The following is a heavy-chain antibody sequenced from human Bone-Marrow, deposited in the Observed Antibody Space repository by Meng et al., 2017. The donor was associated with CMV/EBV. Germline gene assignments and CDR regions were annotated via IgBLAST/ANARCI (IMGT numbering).Heavy chain of an antibody. Sequence: GSLRLSCTVSGGSVSSGSYYWSWIRQPPGKGLEWIGYIYYSGSTNYNPSLKSRVTISVDTSKNQFSLKLSSVTATDTAVYYCARQTVISSWDPPKPFDYCGQGTLVTVSS. CDR3: ARQTVISSWDPPKPFDY. CDR2: IYYSGST. D-gene: IGHD6-13*01. J-gene: IGHJ4*02. V-gene: IGHV4-61*01. CDR1: GGSVSSGSYY.